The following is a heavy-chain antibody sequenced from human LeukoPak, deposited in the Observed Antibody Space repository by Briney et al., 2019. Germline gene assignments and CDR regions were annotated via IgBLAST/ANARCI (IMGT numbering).Heavy chain of an antibody. D-gene: IGHD6-13*01. V-gene: IGHV4-59*11. CDR2: IYFSGST. CDR1: GVSISSHH. Sequence: PSETLSLTCTVSGVSISSHHWSWFRQSPGKGLEWIAYIYFSGSTNYNPSLKSRVTLSVDTSKNQFSLKLSSVTAADTAIYYCAKIAASDTGEGYWGQEPWSPSPQ. J-gene: IGHJ4*01. CDR3: AKIAASDTGEGY.